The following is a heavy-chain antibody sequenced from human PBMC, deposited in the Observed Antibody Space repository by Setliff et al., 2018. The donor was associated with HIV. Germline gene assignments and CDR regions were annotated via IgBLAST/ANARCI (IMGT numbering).Heavy chain of an antibody. Sequence: GGSLRLSCAASGFTFSNYNMNWVRQAPGKGLEWVSYISSSSRTRYYANSVKGRFTISRDNVKNSLYLQMNSLIVEDTALYYCVRSSQAVPSSKAHWYFDLWGRGTLVTVS. CDR1: GFTFSNYN. V-gene: IGHV3-48*01. CDR3: VRSSQAVPSSKAHWYFDL. J-gene: IGHJ2*01. D-gene: IGHD2-2*01. CDR2: ISSSSRTR.